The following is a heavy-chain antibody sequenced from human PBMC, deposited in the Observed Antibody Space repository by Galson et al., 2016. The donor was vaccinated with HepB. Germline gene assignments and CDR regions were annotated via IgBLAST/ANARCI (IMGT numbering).Heavy chain of an antibody. CDR1: GYRFTNYW. D-gene: IGHD3-10*01. Sequence: QSGAEVKKPGESLKISCKGSGYRFTNYWIAWVRQMPGKGLEWRGIINPGDSDTRYSPSFQGQVIISATKSISTAYLQWSSLKASDTAMYYCARGVQQLIYDYWGQGTLVTVSS. V-gene: IGHV5-51*01. CDR2: INPGDSDT. J-gene: IGHJ4*02. CDR3: ARGVQQLIYDY.